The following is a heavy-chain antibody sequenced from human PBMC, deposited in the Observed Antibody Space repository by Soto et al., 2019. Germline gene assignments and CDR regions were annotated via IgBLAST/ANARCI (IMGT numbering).Heavy chain of an antibody. CDR1: GGTFRNYP. J-gene: IGHJ4*02. Sequence: QVQLVQSGTEVKKPGSSVKVSCKASGGTFRNYPINWVRQAPGQGLEWMGSIFPLTDIPDYAQNFQARLTISADKSTSTAYMELSRLPSDDTAMYFCARGPLVVLNYFESWGQGPLVTVSS. V-gene: IGHV1-69*02. CDR3: ARGPLVVLNYFES. CDR2: IFPLTDIP.